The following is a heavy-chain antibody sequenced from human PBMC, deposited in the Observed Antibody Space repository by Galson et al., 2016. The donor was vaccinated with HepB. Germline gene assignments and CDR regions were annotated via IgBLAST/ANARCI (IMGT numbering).Heavy chain of an antibody. J-gene: IGHJ4*02. V-gene: IGHV3-7*02. CDR3: ATNGRHSVDY. CDR1: GFTFSNYW. CDR2: INQDGSHM. Sequence: SLRLSCAASGFTFSNYWMIWVRQAPGKGPEWVANINQDGSHMSYVDSVRGRFTISRGNTKNSLYLQMNSLRVEDTAVYYCATNGRHSVDYRGQGTLVTVSS.